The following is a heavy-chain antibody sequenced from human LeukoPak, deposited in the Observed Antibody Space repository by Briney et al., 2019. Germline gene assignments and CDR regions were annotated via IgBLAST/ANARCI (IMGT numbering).Heavy chain of an antibody. CDR1: GGTFSSYA. J-gene: IGHJ4*02. Sequence: ASVKVSCKASGGTFSSYAISWVRQAPGQGLEWMGGIIPIFGTANYAQKFQGRVTITADESTSTAYMELSSLRSEDTAVYYCARDLKYYDSSGIYYFDYWGQGTLVTVSS. D-gene: IGHD3-22*01. CDR2: IIPIFGTA. CDR3: ARDLKYYDSSGIYYFDY. V-gene: IGHV1-69*13.